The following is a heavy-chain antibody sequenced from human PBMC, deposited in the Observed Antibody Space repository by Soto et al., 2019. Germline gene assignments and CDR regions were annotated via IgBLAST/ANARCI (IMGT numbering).Heavy chain of an antibody. CDR1: GGSISSSNW. V-gene: IGHV4-4*02. J-gene: IGHJ6*02. D-gene: IGHD4-17*01. CDR2: IYHSGST. CDR3: ARDKRGDYRHYYYYYGMDV. Sequence: QVQLQESGPGLVKPSGTLSLTCAVSGGSISSSNWWSWVRQPPGKGLEWIGEIYHSGSTNYNPSLKSRVTISVDKSKNQFSLKLSSVTAADTAVYYCARDKRGDYRHYYYYYGMDVWGQGTTVTVSS.